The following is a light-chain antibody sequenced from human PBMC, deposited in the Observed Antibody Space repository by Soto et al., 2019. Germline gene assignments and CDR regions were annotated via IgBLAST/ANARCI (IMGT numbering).Light chain of an antibody. J-gene: IGKJ1*01. Sequence: DIQLTQFPSTLSASVGDRVSITCRARESINIWLAWYQQKPGKAPKLLMYDASILASGVSPRFSGSGSGTQFTLTISXLQPDDFATYYCQQYNSYRTFGQGTKVDSK. CDR1: ESINIW. CDR3: QQYNSYRT. CDR2: DAS. V-gene: IGKV1-5*01.